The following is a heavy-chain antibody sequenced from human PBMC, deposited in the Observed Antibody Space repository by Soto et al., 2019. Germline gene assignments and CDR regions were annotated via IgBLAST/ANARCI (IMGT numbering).Heavy chain of an antibody. CDR1: GFTFSNVW. CDR3: IVGGDFDY. Sequence: EVQLVESGGGLVEPGGSLRLSCAASGFTFSNVWMNWVRQAPGKGLEWVGRMRSKVAGGTPAYAAPVTGRFTISTDDSKNTLHLQMNSLKTEDTAVYYCIVGGDFDYWGQGTLVTVSS. V-gene: IGHV3-15*01. CDR2: MRSKVAGGTP. D-gene: IGHD1-26*01. J-gene: IGHJ4*02.